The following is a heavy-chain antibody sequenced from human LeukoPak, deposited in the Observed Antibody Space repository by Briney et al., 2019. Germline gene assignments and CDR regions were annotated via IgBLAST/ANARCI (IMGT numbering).Heavy chain of an antibody. Sequence: ASVKVSCKASGYTFTSYGISWVRQAPGQGLEWMGWISAYNGNTNYAQKLQGRVTMTTDTSTSTAYMELRSLRSDDTPVYYCARAGLGYCSSISCSGGWFYPWVQGTLVTVSS. J-gene: IGHJ5*02. V-gene: IGHV1-18*01. CDR3: ARAGLGYCSSISCSGGWFYP. CDR2: ISAYNGNT. CDR1: GYTFTSYG. D-gene: IGHD2-2*01.